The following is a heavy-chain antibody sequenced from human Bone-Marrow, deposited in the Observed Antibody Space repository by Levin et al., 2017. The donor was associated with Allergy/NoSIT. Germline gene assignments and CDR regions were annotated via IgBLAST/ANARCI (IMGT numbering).Heavy chain of an antibody. CDR3: ARHSGTFFPNCQFDY. J-gene: IGHJ4*02. D-gene: IGHD1-1*01. V-gene: IGHV5-51*01. Sequence: GGSLRLSCKGAGYNFGNNWIAWVRQMPGKGLEWMGIVYPGDSDIIYSPSFKGQVTISVDKSTRTAYLQWDSLTVSDTAMYFCARHSGTFFPNCQFDYWGQGPLVTVSS. CDR1: GYNFGNNW. CDR2: VYPGDSDI.